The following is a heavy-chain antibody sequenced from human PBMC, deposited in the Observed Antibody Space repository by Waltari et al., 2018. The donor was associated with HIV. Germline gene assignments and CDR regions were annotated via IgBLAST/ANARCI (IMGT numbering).Heavy chain of an antibody. CDR3: ARDGSDFWSVYYGMDF. CDR1: GFTFSDYW. CDR2: IKPDVRPK. J-gene: IGHJ6*02. V-gene: IGHV3-7*01. Sequence: EVELEEFGGGLVQPGESLKISCQAFGFTFSDYWMSWVRRAPGKGVEWGANIKPDVRPKNFLVSVKALFTISRDNTKNFLFLQMDRLRADDTVTYYCARDGSDFWSVYYGMDFWGQGTTVTVSS. D-gene: IGHD3-3*01.